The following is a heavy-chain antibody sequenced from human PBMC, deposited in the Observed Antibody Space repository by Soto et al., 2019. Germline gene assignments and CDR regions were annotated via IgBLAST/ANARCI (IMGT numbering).Heavy chain of an antibody. CDR3: ARDYGDLYYYYGMDV. J-gene: IGHJ6*02. Sequence: LRLSCAASGFTFSSYEMNWVRQAPGKGLEWVSYISSSGSTIYYADSVKGRFTISRDNAKNSLYLQMNSLRAEDTAVYYCARDYGDLYYYYGMDVWGQGTTVTVSS. D-gene: IGHD4-17*01. V-gene: IGHV3-48*03. CDR2: ISSSGSTI. CDR1: GFTFSSYE.